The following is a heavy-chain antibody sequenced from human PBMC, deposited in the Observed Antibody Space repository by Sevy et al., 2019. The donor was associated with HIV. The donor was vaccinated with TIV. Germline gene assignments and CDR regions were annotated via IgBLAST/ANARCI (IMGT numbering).Heavy chain of an antibody. D-gene: IGHD2-2*01. V-gene: IGHV4-34*01. CDR1: GGSFSGYY. J-gene: IGHJ5*02. CDR3: ARAPPVVVVPGAPSWFDP. CDR2: INHSGST. Sequence: SETLSRTCAVYGGSFSGYYWNWIRQTPGKGLEWIGEINHSGSTNYNPSLKSRVTISVDTSKNQFSLRLNSVTAADTAVYYCARAPPVVVVPGAPSWFDPWGQGTLVTVSS.